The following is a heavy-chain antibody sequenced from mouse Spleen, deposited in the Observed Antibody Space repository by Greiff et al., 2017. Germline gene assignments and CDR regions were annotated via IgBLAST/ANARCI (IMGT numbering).Heavy chain of an antibody. CDR2: ISSGSSTI. J-gene: IGHJ4*01. V-gene: IGHV5-17*01. CDR1: GFTFSDYG. CDR3: ARPGDVDYYAMDY. Sequence: EVKLMESGGGLVKPGGSLKLSCAASGFTFSDYGMHWVRQAPEKGLEWVAYISSGSSTIYYADTVKGRFTISRDNAKNTLFLQMTSLRSEDTAMYYCARPGDVDYYAMDYWGQGTSVTVSS.